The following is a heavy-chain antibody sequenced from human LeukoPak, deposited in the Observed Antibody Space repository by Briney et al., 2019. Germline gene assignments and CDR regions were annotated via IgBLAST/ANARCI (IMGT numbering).Heavy chain of an antibody. CDR3: ARGSTYYYDSSGYYPTYFDY. Sequence: SETLSLTCTVSGGSISSYYWSWIRQPPGKALEWIGYIFHSGSTNYNASLKSRVTISVATSKNQFSLNLSSVTAADTAVYYCARGSTYYYDSSGYYPTYFDYWGQGTLVTVSS. J-gene: IGHJ4*02. CDR2: IFHSGST. V-gene: IGHV4-59*12. CDR1: GGSISSYY. D-gene: IGHD3-22*01.